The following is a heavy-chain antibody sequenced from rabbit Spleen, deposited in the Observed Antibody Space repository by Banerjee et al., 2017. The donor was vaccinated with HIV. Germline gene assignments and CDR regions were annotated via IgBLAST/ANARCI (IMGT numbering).Heavy chain of an antibody. CDR2: GYPDAIGST. V-gene: IGHV1S45*01. CDR3: ARDTGTSFSTYGMDL. J-gene: IGHJ6*01. Sequence: QEQLEESGGDLVKPEGSLTLTCTASGFSFSTSYYICWVRQAPGKGLEWIGCGYPDAIGSTAYANWVNGRFTISKTSSTVDLKMTSLTVADTATYFCARDTGTSFSTYGMDLWGQGTLVTVS. D-gene: IGHD7-1*01. CDR1: GFSFSTSYY.